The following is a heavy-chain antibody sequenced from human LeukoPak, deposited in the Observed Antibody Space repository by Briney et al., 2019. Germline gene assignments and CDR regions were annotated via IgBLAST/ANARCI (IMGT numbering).Heavy chain of an antibody. CDR2: ISSSSSYT. Sequence: GGSLRLSCAASGFTFSDYYMSWIRQAPGKGLEWVSYISSSSSYTNYADSVKGRFTISRDNAKNSLYLQMNSLRAEDTAVYYCARGQLGSGWSFDYWGQGTLVAVSS. CDR1: GFTFSDYY. D-gene: IGHD6-19*01. V-gene: IGHV3-11*06. CDR3: ARGQLGSGWSFDY. J-gene: IGHJ4*02.